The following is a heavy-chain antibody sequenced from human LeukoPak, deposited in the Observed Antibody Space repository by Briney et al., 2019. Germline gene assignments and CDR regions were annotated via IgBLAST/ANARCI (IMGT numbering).Heavy chain of an antibody. CDR3: ARDRGGYTYSHDY. V-gene: IGHV4-39*07. Sequence: SETLSLTCTVSGGSISSSSYYWGWIRQPPGKGLEWIGSIYYSGSTYYNPSLKSRVTISVDTSRNQFSLKLNFVTAADTAVYYCARDRGGYTYSHDYWGQGTLVTVSS. CDR2: IYYSGST. D-gene: IGHD5-18*01. J-gene: IGHJ4*02. CDR1: GGSISSSSYY.